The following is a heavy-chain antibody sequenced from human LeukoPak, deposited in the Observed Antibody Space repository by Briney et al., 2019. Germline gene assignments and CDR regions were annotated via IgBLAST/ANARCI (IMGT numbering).Heavy chain of an antibody. Sequence: ASVKVSCKASGYTFTSYGISWVRQAPGQGLEWMGWISAYNGNTNYAQKLQGRVTMTTDTSTSTAYMELRSLRSDDTAVYYCARDSFSVTVTYVPYYYYGMDVWGQGTTVTVSS. CDR1: GYTFTSYG. V-gene: IGHV1-18*01. CDR3: ARDSFSVTVTYVPYYYYGMDV. CDR2: ISAYNGNT. D-gene: IGHD4-11*01. J-gene: IGHJ6*02.